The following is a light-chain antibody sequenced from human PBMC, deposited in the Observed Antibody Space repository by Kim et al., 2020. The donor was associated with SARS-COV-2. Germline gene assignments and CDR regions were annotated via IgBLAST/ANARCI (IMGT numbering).Light chain of an antibody. CDR2: GNN. CDR3: QSYDSSLSAWV. V-gene: IGLV1-40*01. J-gene: IGLJ3*02. Sequence: GTISSTGSRSKQGPGYAVHWYQHLPGTAPKVLINGNNNRPSGFPDRFSGSKSGTSASLAINGVQAEDEANYYCQSYDSSLSAWVFGGGTQLTVL. CDR1: RSKQGPGYA.